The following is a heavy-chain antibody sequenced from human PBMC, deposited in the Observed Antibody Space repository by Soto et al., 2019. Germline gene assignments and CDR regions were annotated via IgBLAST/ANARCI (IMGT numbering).Heavy chain of an antibody. CDR2: IYYRGNT. J-gene: IGHJ4*02. CDR1: GGSSTSSSYY. V-gene: IGHV4-39*01. Sequence: SETLSLTWAVAGGSSTSSSYYWGWIRQAPGRGLEWIGTIYYRGNTYYNPSLESRVTISADTSKNQLSLNLRSVTAADTAVYYCASPAGADYTFDYWGQGILVTVSS. D-gene: IGHD4-4*01. CDR3: ASPAGADYTFDY.